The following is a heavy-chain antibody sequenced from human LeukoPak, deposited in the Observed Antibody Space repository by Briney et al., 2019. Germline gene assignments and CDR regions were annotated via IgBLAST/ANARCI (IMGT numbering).Heavy chain of an antibody. CDR2: ISGSGGST. V-gene: IGHV3-23*01. D-gene: IGHD6-6*01. Sequence: GGSLRLSCAASGFTFSSYAMSWVRQAPGKGLEWVSAISGSGGSTYYADSVKGRFTISRDNSKNTLYLQMNSLRAEDTAVYYSAKMEEQLNDAFDIWGQGTMVTVSS. J-gene: IGHJ3*02. CDR3: AKMEEQLNDAFDI. CDR1: GFTFSSYA.